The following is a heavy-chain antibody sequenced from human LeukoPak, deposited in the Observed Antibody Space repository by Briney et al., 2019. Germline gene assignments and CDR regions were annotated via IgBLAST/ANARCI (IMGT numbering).Heavy chain of an antibody. D-gene: IGHD4-23*01. Sequence: LGASVRVSCAASGYTFSGYYMHWVRQAPGQGLEWMAGINPNSGDTNYAEKFQGRVTITRDTSMSTAYMKLSRLRSDDTAAYYCARAYYAGSYYYGMDVWGEGTTVTVP. V-gene: IGHV1-2*03. CDR3: ARAYYAGSYYYGMDV. J-gene: IGHJ6*02. CDR1: GYTFSGYY. CDR2: INPNSGDT.